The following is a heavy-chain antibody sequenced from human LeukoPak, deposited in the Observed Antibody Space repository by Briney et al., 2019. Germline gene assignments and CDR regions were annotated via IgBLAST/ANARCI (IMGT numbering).Heavy chain of an antibody. J-gene: IGHJ4*02. CDR2: IYYSGST. CDR3: TRGAGWLIDY. Sequence: SQTLSLTCTVSGGSISSGGYYWSWIRQHPGKGLEWIGYIYYSGSTNYNPSLKSRVTISVDTPKNQFSLKLNSLTTADTAVYYCTRGAGWLIDYWGQGILVTVSS. CDR1: GGSISSGGYY. D-gene: IGHD3-16*01. V-gene: IGHV4-31*03.